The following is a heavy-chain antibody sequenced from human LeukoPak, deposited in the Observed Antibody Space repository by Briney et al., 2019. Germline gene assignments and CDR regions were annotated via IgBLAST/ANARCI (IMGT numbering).Heavy chain of an antibody. D-gene: IGHD1-14*01. V-gene: IGHV4-38-2*02. CDR1: GYSISSGYY. CDR2: TYHSGSI. J-gene: IGHJ4*02. CDR3: ARTITGGVEY. Sequence: SDTLSLTCTVSGYSISSGYYWGWIRQPPGKGLEWIGSTYHSGSIYYNPSLKSRVTFSVDTSKNQFSLKLRPVTAADTAVYYCARTITGGVEYWGQGTLVTVSS.